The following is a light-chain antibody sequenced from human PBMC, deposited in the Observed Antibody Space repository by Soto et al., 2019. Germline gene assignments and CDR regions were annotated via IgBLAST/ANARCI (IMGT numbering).Light chain of an antibody. J-gene: IGKJ5*01. Sequence: EIVLTQSPGTLSLSPLGISTLSCRASQSVSRNYVAWYQQKPGQAPRLLIYGASTRAAGIPDRFSGSGSGTDFTLTITRLEPEDSAVYFCQQYTGPPTTFGQGTRLEI. CDR1: QSVSRNY. V-gene: IGKV3-20*01. CDR2: GAS. CDR3: QQYTGPPTT.